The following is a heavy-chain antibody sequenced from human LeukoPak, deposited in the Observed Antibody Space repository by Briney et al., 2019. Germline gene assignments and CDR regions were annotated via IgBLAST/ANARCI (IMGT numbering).Heavy chain of an antibody. CDR2: ISYDGSNK. D-gene: IGHD6-13*01. CDR1: GFTFSSYS. J-gene: IGHJ4*02. Sequence: GGSLRLSCAASGFTFSSYSMNWVRQAPGKGLEWVAVISYDGSNKYYADSVKGRFTISRDNSKNTLYLQMNSLRAEDTAVYYCARESRIAAAEPFDYWGQGTLVTVSS. CDR3: ARESRIAAAEPFDY. V-gene: IGHV3-30*03.